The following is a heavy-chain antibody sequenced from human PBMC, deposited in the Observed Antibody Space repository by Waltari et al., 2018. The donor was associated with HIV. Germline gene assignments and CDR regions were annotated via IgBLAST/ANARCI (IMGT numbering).Heavy chain of an antibody. J-gene: IGHJ4*02. V-gene: IGHV4-39*01. D-gene: IGHD2-21*02. CDR2: SYYSGRT. Sequence: QLQLQESGPGLVKPSETLSLTCTVSGGSISSTYHYWGWIRQPPGKGLEWSGSSYYSGRTYYNPALKSRVTISVDTSKNQFALKLSSVTAADTAVYYCARLEGLRGGDLIDSWGQGTLVTVSS. CDR3: ARLEGLRGGDLIDS. CDR1: GGSISSTYHY.